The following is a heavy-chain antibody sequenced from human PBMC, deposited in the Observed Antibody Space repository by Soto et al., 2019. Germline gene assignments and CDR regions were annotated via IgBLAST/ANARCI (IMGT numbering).Heavy chain of an antibody. J-gene: IGHJ4*02. CDR1: GVSISSGTYY. D-gene: IGHD3-3*01. Sequence: QVQLQESGPGLVMPSQTLSLTCTVSGVSISSGTYYWSWLRQPPGKGLEWIGYIYHTGSSQSNPSLQSRVAISIDTSKNQFTLELRSVTAADTAVYYCARDLLDRTVDYYFDYWGPGRLVTVSS. V-gene: IGHV4-30-4*01. CDR3: ARDLLDRTVDYYFDY. CDR2: IYHTGSS.